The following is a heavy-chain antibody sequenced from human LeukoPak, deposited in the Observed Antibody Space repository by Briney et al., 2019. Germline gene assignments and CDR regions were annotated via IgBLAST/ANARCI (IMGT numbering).Heavy chain of an antibody. D-gene: IGHD3-3*01. CDR1: GFTFSAYA. J-gene: IGHJ4*02. CDR2: IRGNGCGT. CDR3: ASVAQYYDFWRGFDL. V-gene: IGHV3-23*01. Sequence: GGSLRLSCAASGFTFSAYAMTWVRQAPGKGLEWVSIIRGNGCGTYYADSVKGRFNIFRDNSDNTLYLQMNSLRVDDTDLYYCASVAQYYDFWRGFDLWGQGPLVIVPS.